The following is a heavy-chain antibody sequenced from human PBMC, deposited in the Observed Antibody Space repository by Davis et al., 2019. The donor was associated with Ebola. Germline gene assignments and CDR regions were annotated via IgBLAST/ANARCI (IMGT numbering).Heavy chain of an antibody. V-gene: IGHV4-61*08. J-gene: IGHJ4*02. Sequence: GSLRLSCTVSGGSISSGGYYWSWIRQPPGKGLEWIGYIYYSGSTNYNPSLKSRVTISVDTSKNQFSLKLSSVTAADTAVYYCARGTTSHYYWGQGTLVTVSS. CDR1: GGSISSGGYY. CDR2: IYYSGST. CDR3: ARGTTSHYY. D-gene: IGHD1-1*01.